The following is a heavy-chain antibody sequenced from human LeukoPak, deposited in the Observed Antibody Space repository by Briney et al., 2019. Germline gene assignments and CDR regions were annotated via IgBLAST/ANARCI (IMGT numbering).Heavy chain of an antibody. CDR3: ARGTGYYDFWSGPQHKDAFDI. CDR1: GYTFTGYY. V-gene: IGHV1-69*04. CDR2: IIPILGIA. Sequence: ASVKVSCKASGYTFTGYYMHWVRQAPGQGLEWMGRIIPILGIANYAQKFQGRVTITADKSTSTAYMELSSLRSEDTAVYYCARGTGYYDFWSGPQHKDAFDIWGQGTMVTVSS. J-gene: IGHJ3*02. D-gene: IGHD3-3*01.